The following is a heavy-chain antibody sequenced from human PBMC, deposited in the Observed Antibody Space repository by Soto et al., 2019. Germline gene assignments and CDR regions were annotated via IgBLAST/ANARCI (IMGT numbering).Heavy chain of an antibody. D-gene: IGHD6-13*01. V-gene: IGHV4-34*01. J-gene: IGHJ5*02. Sequence: QVQLQQWGAGLLKPSETLSLTCAVYGGSFSGYYWSWIRQPPGKGLEWIGEINHSGSTNYNPSLKSRVTISVDTSKNQFSMKLSSVTAADTAVYYCARGHSSSWRGSNWFDPWGQGTLVTVSS. CDR1: GGSFSGYY. CDR2: INHSGST. CDR3: ARGHSSSWRGSNWFDP.